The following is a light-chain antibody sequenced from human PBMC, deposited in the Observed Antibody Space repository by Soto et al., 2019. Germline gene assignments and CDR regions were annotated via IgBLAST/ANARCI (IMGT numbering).Light chain of an antibody. J-gene: IGKJ4*01. CDR3: QQRSNWPPT. Sequence: EIVLTQSPATLSLSPGERATLSCRARQKVGNALVLYHQKLGQAHRLLIYSASNRATGIPARFSGSGSGTDFTLTISSLEPEDFAAYYCQQRSNWPPTFGGGTTVEIK. CDR1: QKVGNA. CDR2: SAS. V-gene: IGKV3-11*01.